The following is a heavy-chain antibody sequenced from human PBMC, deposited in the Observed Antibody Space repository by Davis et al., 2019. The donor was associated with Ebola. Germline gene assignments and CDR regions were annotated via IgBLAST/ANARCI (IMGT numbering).Heavy chain of an antibody. CDR3: ARASVMTAVTTFDS. Sequence: SQTLSLTCAVYGGSFSGYYWTWIRQPPGTGLEWIGEIDHSGRSTCSSSLKSRVTISVDTSRNQFSLRLTSLTAADTALYYCARASVMTAVTTFDSWGQGTLVTVSS. J-gene: IGHJ4*02. CDR2: IDHSGRS. CDR1: GGSFSGYY. V-gene: IGHV4-34*01. D-gene: IGHD4-17*01.